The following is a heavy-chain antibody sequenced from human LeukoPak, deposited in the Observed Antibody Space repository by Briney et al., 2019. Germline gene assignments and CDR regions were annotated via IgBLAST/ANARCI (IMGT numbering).Heavy chain of an antibody. D-gene: IGHD3-3*01. V-gene: IGHV3-23*01. J-gene: IGHJ4*02. CDR2: ISGSGGST. Sequence: RPGGSLRLSCAASGFTFSSYAMSWVRQAPGKGLEWVSAISGSGGSTYYADSVKGRFTISRDNSKNTLYLQMNSLRAEDTAVYYCAKVPRTIFGVVPPHYFDYWGQGTLVTVSS. CDR3: AKVPRTIFGVVPPHYFDY. CDR1: GFTFSSYA.